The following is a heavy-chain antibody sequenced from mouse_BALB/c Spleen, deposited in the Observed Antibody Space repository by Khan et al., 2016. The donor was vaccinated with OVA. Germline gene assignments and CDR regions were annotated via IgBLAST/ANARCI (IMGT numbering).Heavy chain of an antibody. CDR3: TRSGWAAFAY. CDR2: INPSDGGT. Sequence: QIQLVQSGAELVKPGASVKLSCKASGYTFISYYMYWVKQRPGLGLEWIGGINPSDGGTNYNEKFKSKATLTVDKSSSTAYMQLSSLTSEDSAVYSGTRSGWAAFAYWGQGTLVTVSA. D-gene: IGHD1-1*02. CDR1: GYTFISYY. V-gene: IGHV1S81*02. J-gene: IGHJ3*01.